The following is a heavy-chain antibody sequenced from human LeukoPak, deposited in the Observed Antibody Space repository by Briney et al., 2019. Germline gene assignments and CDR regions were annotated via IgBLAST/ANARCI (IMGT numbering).Heavy chain of an antibody. CDR1: GFTFSAYW. Sequence: GGSLRLSCAASGFTFSAYWINWVRQAPGKGLEWVANIKRDGSEKYYVGSVKGRFTISRDNAKNSLYLQMNSLRAEDTAVYYCARTPADWGYFGYWGQGTLVTVSS. J-gene: IGHJ4*02. D-gene: IGHD7-27*01. CDR2: IKRDGSEK. CDR3: ARTPADWGYFGY. V-gene: IGHV3-7*05.